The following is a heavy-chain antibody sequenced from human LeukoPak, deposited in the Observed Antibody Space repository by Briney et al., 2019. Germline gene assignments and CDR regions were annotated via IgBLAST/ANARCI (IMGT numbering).Heavy chain of an antibody. Sequence: ASVKVSCKVSGYTLTELSMHWVRQAPRKGLEWMGGFDPEDGETIYAQKFQGRVTMTEDTSTDTAYMELSSLRSEDTAVYYCASNTYHYNWFDAWGQGTLVTVSS. CDR2: FDPEDGET. V-gene: IGHV1-24*01. J-gene: IGHJ5*02. CDR1: GYTLTELS. CDR3: ASNTYHYNWFDA. D-gene: IGHD2-2*01.